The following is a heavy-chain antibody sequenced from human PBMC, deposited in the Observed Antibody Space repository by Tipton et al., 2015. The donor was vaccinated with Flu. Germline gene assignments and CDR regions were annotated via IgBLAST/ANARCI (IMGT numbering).Heavy chain of an antibody. J-gene: IGHJ4*02. CDR2: IYPDDSDT. CDR1: GYSFTNYW. CDR3: VRQNCAGDCYPDY. Sequence: QSGPEVKKPGDSLKISCKGSGYSFTNYWIAWVRQMPGKGLEWMGIIYPDDSDTKYSPSFQGHVTFSADKSVNTAYLRWSSLKASDTAVYFCVRQNCAGDCYPDYWGQGTLVTVSS. V-gene: IGHV5-51*01. D-gene: IGHD2-21*02.